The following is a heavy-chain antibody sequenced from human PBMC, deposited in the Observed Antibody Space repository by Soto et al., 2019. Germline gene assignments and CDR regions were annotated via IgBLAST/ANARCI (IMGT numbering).Heavy chain of an antibody. CDR3: ARDGPTGGVTAIDNYYYYYGMDV. CDR2: IIPIFGTA. V-gene: IGHV1-69*13. D-gene: IGHD2-21*02. J-gene: IGHJ6*02. CDR1: GGTFSSYA. Sequence: ASVKVSCKASGGTFSSYAISWVRQAPGQGLEWMGGIIPIFGTANYAQKFQGRVTITADESTSTAYMELSSLRSEDTAVYYCARDGPTGGVTAIDNYYYYYGMDVWGQGTTVTVSS.